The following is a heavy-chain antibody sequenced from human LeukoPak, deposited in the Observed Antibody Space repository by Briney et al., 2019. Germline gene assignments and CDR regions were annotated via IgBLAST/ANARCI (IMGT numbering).Heavy chain of an antibody. V-gene: IGHV3-23*01. D-gene: IGHD3-10*01. J-gene: IGHJ4*02. CDR2: ISGSGGST. Sequence: GGSLRLSCAASGFTFSSYAMSWVRQAPGKGLEWVSAISGSGGSTYYADSVKGRFTISRDNSKNTLYLQMNSLRAEDTAVYYCARDGFGSRGVIYYFDYWGQGTLVTVSS. CDR3: ARDGFGSRGVIYYFDY. CDR1: GFTFSSYA.